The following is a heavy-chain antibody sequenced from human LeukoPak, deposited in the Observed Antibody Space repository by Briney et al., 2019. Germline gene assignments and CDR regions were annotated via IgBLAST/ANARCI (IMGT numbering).Heavy chain of an antibody. CDR1: GYTFTSYA. Sequence: ASVKVSCKASGYTFTSYAMHWVRQAPGQRLEWMGWINAGNGNTKYSQKFQGRVTITRDTSASTAYMELSSLRSEDTAVYYYATLYSSSWYGNWYFDLWGRGTLVTVSS. J-gene: IGHJ2*01. CDR2: INAGNGNT. V-gene: IGHV1-3*01. D-gene: IGHD6-13*01. CDR3: ATLYSSSWYGNWYFDL.